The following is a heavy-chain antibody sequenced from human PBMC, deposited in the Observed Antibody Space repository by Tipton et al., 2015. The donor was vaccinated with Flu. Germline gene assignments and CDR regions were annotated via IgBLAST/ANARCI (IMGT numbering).Heavy chain of an antibody. Sequence: SLRLSCAASGFVFSNYAMHWLRQAPGKGLEWVAFIRHDESDKYYADSVKGRFTISRDNSKNALYLAINSLRTEDTAVYYCAKDGWDTSGWYPFDYWGQGTLVTVSS. D-gene: IGHD6-19*01. J-gene: IGHJ4*02. CDR3: AKDGWDTSGWYPFDY. V-gene: IGHV3-30*02. CDR2: IRHDESDK. CDR1: GFVFSNYA.